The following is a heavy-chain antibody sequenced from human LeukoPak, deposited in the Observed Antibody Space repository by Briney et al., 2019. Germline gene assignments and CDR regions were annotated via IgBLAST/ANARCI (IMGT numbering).Heavy chain of an antibody. Sequence: PGGSLRLSCAASGFTFSSYAMNWVRQAPGKGLEWVSAISGSSSSTYYADSVKGRFTNSRDNSKNTLYLQMNSLRAEDTAVYYCAKGVSSPLYYFDYWGQGTLVTVSS. CDR2: ISGSSSST. CDR1: GFTFSSYA. J-gene: IGHJ4*02. V-gene: IGHV3-23*01. D-gene: IGHD6-13*01. CDR3: AKGVSSPLYYFDY.